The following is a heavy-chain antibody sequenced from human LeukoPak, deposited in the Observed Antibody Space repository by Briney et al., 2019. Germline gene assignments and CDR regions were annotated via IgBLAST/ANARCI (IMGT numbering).Heavy chain of an antibody. Sequence: SETLSLTCAVCGGSFSGYYWSWIRQPPGKGLEWIGEINHSGSTNYNPSLKSRVTISVDTSKNQFSLKLSSVTAADTAVYYCARKLEGAAAGTGYFDYWGQGTLVTVSS. CDR2: INHSGST. V-gene: IGHV4-34*01. CDR3: ARKLEGAAAGTGYFDY. J-gene: IGHJ4*02. CDR1: GGSFSGYY. D-gene: IGHD6-13*01.